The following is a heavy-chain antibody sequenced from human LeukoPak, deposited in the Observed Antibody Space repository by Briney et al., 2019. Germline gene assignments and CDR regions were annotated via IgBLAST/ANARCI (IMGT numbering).Heavy chain of an antibody. V-gene: IGHV3-9*01. CDR3: AKDLGVTAEDAFDI. D-gene: IGHD2-21*02. J-gene: IGHJ3*02. CDR2: ISWNSGSI. Sequence: GGSLRLSCAASGFTFDDYAMHWVRQAPGEGLEWGSGISWNSGSIGYADSVKGRFTLSRDNAKNSLYLQMNSLRAEDTALYYCAKDLGVTAEDAFDIWGQGTMVTVSS. CDR1: GFTFDDYA.